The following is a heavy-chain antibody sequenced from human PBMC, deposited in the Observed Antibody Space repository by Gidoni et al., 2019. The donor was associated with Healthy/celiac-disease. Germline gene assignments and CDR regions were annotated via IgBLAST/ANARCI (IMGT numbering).Heavy chain of an antibody. D-gene: IGHD2-21*01. J-gene: IGHJ4*02. CDR3: ASPGDCGGDCYLLFDY. Sequence: QLQLQESGPGLVTPSATLSLTCTVSGGSIRSSSYYWGWIRQPPGKGLEWIGSIYYSGSTYYNPSLKSRVTISVDTSKNQFSLKLSSVTAADTAVYYWASPGDCGGDCYLLFDYWGQGTLVTVSS. CDR1: GGSIRSSSYY. CDR2: IYYSGST. V-gene: IGHV4-39*01.